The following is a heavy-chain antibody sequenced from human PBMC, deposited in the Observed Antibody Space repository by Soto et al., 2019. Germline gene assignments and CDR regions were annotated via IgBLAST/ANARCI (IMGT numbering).Heavy chain of an antibody. V-gene: IGHV3-23*01. D-gene: IGHD3-3*01. J-gene: IGHJ6*03. CDR1: GFTFSNYA. CDR2: IRGSGDVT. Sequence: EVQLLESGGGLVQPGGSLRLSCAASGFTFSNYAMTWVRQAPGKGLAWVSVIRGSGDVTYYADSVQGRFAISRDNSKNTLYLQMNSLRDEDTDIYYCAKHGGPSYSYYMDVWGKGTTVTVSS. CDR3: AKHGGPSYSYYMDV.